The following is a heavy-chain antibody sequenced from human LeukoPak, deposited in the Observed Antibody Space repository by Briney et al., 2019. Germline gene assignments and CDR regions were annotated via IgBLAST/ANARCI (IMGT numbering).Heavy chain of an antibody. D-gene: IGHD6-19*01. V-gene: IGHV3-9*03. Sequence: GRSLRLSCAASGFTFDDYAMHWVRQAPGKGVEGVSGISWNSGSIVYADSVKGRFTISRDNAKNSLYLEMNSLRAEDMALYYCAKDFSPDIAVAGSCGQGPLVTVSS. J-gene: IGHJ5*02. CDR2: ISWNSGSI. CDR3: AKDFSPDIAVAGS. CDR1: GFTFDDYA.